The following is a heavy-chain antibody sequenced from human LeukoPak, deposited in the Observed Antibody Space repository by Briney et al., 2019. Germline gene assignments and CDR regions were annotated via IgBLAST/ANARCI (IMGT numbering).Heavy chain of an antibody. CDR1: GGSISSYY. D-gene: IGHD6-13*01. CDR3: ARAIAAAGTGGNAFDI. CDR2: IYTSGST. V-gene: IGHV4-4*07. J-gene: IGHJ3*02. Sequence: SETLSLTCTVSGGSISSYYWCWIRQPAGKGLEWIGRIYTSGSTNYNPSLKSRVTMSVDTSKNQFSLKLSSVTAADTAVYYCARAIAAAGTGGNAFDIWGQGTMVTVSS.